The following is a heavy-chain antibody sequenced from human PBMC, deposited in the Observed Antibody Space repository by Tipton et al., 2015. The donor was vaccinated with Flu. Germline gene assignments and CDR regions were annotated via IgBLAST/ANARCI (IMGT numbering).Heavy chain of an antibody. CDR3: ARRDYSNYVSEPKNWFDP. D-gene: IGHD4-11*01. Sequence: TLSLTCTVSGGPITSGADYWSWIRQHPGKGLEWIGGIYYSGSTYYSPSLNSRVSISVDTSNNQFSLKLNSVTAADTAVYYCARRDYSNYVSEPKNWFDPWGQGILVTVSS. J-gene: IGHJ5*02. CDR1: GGPITSGADY. CDR2: IYYSGST. V-gene: IGHV4-31*03.